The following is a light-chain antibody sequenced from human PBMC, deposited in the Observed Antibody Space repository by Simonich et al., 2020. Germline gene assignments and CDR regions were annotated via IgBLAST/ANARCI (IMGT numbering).Light chain of an antibody. CDR3: QQYNSTPLT. CDR2: KAS. CDR1: QSISSW. J-gene: IGKJ4*01. Sequence: DIQMNQSPSTLSASVGDRVNITGRAQQSISSWLAWYQQKPGKVPKLQIYKASSLESGVPSRFSGSGSGTEFTLTISSLQPDDFATYYCQQYNSTPLTFGGGTKVEIK. V-gene: IGKV1-5*03.